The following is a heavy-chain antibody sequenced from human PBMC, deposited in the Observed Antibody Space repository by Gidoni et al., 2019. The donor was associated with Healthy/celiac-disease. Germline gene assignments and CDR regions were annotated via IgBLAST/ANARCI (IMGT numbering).Heavy chain of an antibody. CDR2: ILPIFGTA. J-gene: IGHJ4*02. CDR3: ASSAMARGDFDY. V-gene: IGHV1-69*01. D-gene: IGHD5-18*01. Sequence: QVQLVQSGAEVKKPGSSVTVSCKASGGPFSSYSISWVRQAPGQGLEWMGGILPIFGTANYAQKFQGRVTITADESTSTAYMELSSLRSEDTAVYYCASSAMARGDFDYWGQGTLVTVSS. CDR1: GGPFSSYS.